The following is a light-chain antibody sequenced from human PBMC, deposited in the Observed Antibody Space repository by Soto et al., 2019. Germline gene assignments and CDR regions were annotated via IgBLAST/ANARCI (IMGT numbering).Light chain of an antibody. CDR1: QSVSSSY. J-gene: IGKJ5*01. CDR3: QQYGSSPSIT. CDR2: DAS. Sequence: EIVLTQSPATLSLSPGERATLSCGASQSVSSSYLACYQQKPGLAPRLLIYDASSRATGIPDRFSGSGSGTDFTLTISRLEPEDFAVYYCQQYGSSPSITFGQGTRLEIK. V-gene: IGKV3D-20*01.